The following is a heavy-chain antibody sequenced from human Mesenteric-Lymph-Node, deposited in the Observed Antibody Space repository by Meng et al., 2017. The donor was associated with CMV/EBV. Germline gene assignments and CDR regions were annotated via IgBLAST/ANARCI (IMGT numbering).Heavy chain of an antibody. CDR3: AKDRLRCTTTSCYTSVPDY. V-gene: IGHV3-43D*03. CDR1: GFTFDDYA. CDR2: ISWDGGTT. D-gene: IGHD2-2*02. J-gene: IGHJ4*02. Sequence: GGSLRLSCAASGFTFDDYAMHWVRQAPEKGLEWVSLISWDGGTTYYADSVKGRFTISRDNSKNSLYLQMTSLRPEDTALYYCAKDRLRCTTTSCYTSVPDYWGQGTLVTVSS.